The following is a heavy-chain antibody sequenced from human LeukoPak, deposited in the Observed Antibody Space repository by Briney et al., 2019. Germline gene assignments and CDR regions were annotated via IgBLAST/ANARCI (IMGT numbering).Heavy chain of an antibody. V-gene: IGHV5-51*01. CDR2: IYPGDSDT. CDR3: GRGGYSGYEFDC. J-gene: IGHJ4*01. CDR1: GNSFSTNW. Sequence: GESLKISCRASGNSFSTNWIGWVRQMPGKGLEWMGVIYPGDSDTRYSPSFQGQVTMSADKSISTAYLQWSSLKASDSAMYYCGRGGYSGYEFDCWGHGTLVTVSS. D-gene: IGHD5-12*01.